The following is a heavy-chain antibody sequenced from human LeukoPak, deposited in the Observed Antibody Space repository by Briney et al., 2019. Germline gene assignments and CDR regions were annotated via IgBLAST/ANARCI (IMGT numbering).Heavy chain of an antibody. D-gene: IGHD6-19*01. CDR3: ARDHRGWYSLDY. V-gene: IGHV4-59*12. Sequence: SETLSLTCTVSGGSISSYYWSWIRQPPGKGLEWIGYIYYSGSTNYNPSLKSRVTISVDTSKNQFSLKLSSVTAADTAVYYCARDHRGWYSLDYWGQGTLVIVSS. CDR2: IYYSGST. CDR1: GGSISSYY. J-gene: IGHJ4*02.